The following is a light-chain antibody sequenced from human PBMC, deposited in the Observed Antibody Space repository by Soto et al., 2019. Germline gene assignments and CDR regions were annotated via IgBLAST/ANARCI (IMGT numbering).Light chain of an antibody. CDR2: DAS. CDR1: QSVSSH. CDR3: QQRSNWPPWT. Sequence: IVLTQSPATLSLSPGERATLSCRASQSVSSHFAWYQQKPDQAPRLLIYDASNRATGIPARFSGSGSGTDFTLTITGLEPEDFAVYYCQQRSNWPPWTFGQGTKVDIK. J-gene: IGKJ1*01. V-gene: IGKV3-11*01.